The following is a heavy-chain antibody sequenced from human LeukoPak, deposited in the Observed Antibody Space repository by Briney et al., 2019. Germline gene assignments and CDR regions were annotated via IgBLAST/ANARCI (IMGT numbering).Heavy chain of an antibody. D-gene: IGHD1-26*01. CDR1: GGSISSYY. CDR2: IYYSGST. Sequence: SETLSLTCTVSGGSISSYYWSWIRQPPAQELEWIGYIYYSGSTNYNPSLKSRVTISVDTSKNQFSLKLSSVTAADTAVYYCARDSSSGLVNYWGQGTLVTVSS. J-gene: IGHJ4*02. CDR3: ARDSSSGLVNY. V-gene: IGHV4-59*01.